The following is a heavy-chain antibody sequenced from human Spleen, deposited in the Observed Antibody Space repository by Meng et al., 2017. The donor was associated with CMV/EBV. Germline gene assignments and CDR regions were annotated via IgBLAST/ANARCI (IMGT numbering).Heavy chain of an antibody. CDR3: AKDLNNCGGDCHSWGLDY. D-gene: IGHD2-21*01. CDR2: IWKDRGFK. CDR1: FTFSSYG. V-gene: IGHV3-33*06. Sequence: FTFSSYGMHWVRQAPGKGLEWVAVIWKDRGFKYYADSVKGRFTISRDNSKSTLYLQMNSLRAEDTAVYYCAKDLNNCGGDCHSWGLDYWGQGTLVTVSS. J-gene: IGHJ4*02.